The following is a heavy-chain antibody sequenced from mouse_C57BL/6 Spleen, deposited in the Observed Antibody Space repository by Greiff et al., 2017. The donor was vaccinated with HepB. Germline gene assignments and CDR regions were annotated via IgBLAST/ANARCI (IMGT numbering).Heavy chain of an antibody. Sequence: VKLQESGPGLVQPSQSLSITCTVSGFSLTSYGVHWVRQSPGKGLEWLGVIWSGGSTDYNAAFISRLSISKDNSKSPVFFKMNSLQADDTAIYYCARNGYDGSYYAMDYWGQGTSVTVSS. CDR2: IWSGGST. V-gene: IGHV2-2*01. J-gene: IGHJ4*01. D-gene: IGHD2-3*01. CDR1: GFSLTSYG. CDR3: ARNGYDGSYYAMDY.